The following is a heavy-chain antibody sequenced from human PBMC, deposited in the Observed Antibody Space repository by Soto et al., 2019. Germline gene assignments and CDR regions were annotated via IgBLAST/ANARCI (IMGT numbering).Heavy chain of an antibody. J-gene: IGHJ6*01. CDR1: GFTYSSYA. V-gene: IGHV3-23*01. CDR2: ISGRGGST. CDR3: AKSVPLAYYYYGMDV. Sequence: GGSLRLSCAASGFTYSSYAMSWVRQAPGKGLEWVSAISGRGGSTYYADSVKGRFTISRDNSKNTLYLQMNSLRAEDTAVYYCAKSVPLAYYYYGMDVWERGSTGTVSS. D-gene: IGHD2-2*01.